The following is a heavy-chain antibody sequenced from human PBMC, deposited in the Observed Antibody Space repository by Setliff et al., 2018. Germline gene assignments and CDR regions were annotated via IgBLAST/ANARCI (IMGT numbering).Heavy chain of an antibody. J-gene: IGHJ3*02. CDR2: INPSGGST. CDR1: GYTFTSYY. V-gene: IGHV1-46*01. D-gene: IGHD3-3*01. CDR3: AISTIFGVVSPTPDAFDI. Sequence: ASVKVSCKASGYTFTSYYMHWVRQAPGQGLEWMGIINPSGGSTSYAQKFQGRVTMTEDTSTDTAYMELSSLRSEDTAVYYCAISTIFGVVSPTPDAFDIWGQGTMVTVSS.